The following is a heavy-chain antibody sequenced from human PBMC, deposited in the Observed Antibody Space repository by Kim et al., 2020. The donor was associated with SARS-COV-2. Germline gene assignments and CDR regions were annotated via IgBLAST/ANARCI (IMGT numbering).Heavy chain of an antibody. J-gene: IGHJ4*02. D-gene: IGHD6-19*01. CDR3: AKEDTPGWYGIDY. Sequence: GGSLRLYCAVSGFTFSRIGMHWVRQAPGKGLEWLAIISYDGSTKYCADSVKGRFTISRDNSKNTLYLQMNSLRAEDTAVYYCAKEDTPGWYGIDYWGQGTLVTVSS. CDR1: GFTFSRIG. CDR2: ISYDGSTK. V-gene: IGHV3-30*18.